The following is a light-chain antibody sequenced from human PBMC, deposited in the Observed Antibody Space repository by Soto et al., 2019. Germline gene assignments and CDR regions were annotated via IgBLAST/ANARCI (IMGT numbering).Light chain of an antibody. Sequence: EIVLIQSPATLSLSPGERATLSCRASQSVGSSLAWYQQKPGQAPRLLIYDASNRATGIPARFSGSGSGTDFTLTISSLEPEDFAVYYCQQRSNWPPYTFGQGTKLEIK. J-gene: IGKJ2*01. CDR3: QQRSNWPPYT. CDR2: DAS. V-gene: IGKV3-11*01. CDR1: QSVGSS.